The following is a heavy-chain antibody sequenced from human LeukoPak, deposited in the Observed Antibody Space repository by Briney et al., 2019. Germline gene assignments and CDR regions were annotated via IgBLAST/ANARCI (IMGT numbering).Heavy chain of an antibody. J-gene: IGHJ3*02. CDR2: TDPSDSYT. Sequence: GESLKISCKGSGYSFTSYWISWVRQMPGKGLEWMGRTDPSDSYTNYSPSFQGHVTISADKSISTAYLQWSSLKASDTAMYYCARHRYSSSQDAFDIWGQGTMVTVSS. CDR1: GYSFTSYW. CDR3: ARHRYSSSQDAFDI. D-gene: IGHD6-13*01. V-gene: IGHV5-10-1*01.